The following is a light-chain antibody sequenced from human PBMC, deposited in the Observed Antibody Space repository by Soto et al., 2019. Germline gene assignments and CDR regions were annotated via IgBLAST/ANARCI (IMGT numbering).Light chain of an antibody. CDR3: QQYNSYDMWS. CDR2: GAS. Sequence: DIQMTQSPSTLSASVGDRVTITCRASQSISRWPAWYQQKPGKAPNLLIYGASSLEKGVPSRFSGSGSGTEFTLTISSLQPDDFATYYCQQYNSYDMWSFGQGTKV. V-gene: IGKV1-5*01. J-gene: IGKJ1*01. CDR1: QSISRW.